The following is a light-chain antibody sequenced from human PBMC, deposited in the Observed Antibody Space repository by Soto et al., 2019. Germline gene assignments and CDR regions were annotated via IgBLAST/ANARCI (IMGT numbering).Light chain of an antibody. CDR2: GAS. Sequence: EIVLTQSPGTLSLSPGERATLSCRASQSVSSSYLAWYQQKPGQAPRLLIYGASSRATGIPDRFSGSGSGTDLTLTISTLEPEDFPVYYCKQYGSSPITFGQGTRLEIK. J-gene: IGKJ5*01. V-gene: IGKV3-20*01. CDR3: KQYGSSPIT. CDR1: QSVSSSY.